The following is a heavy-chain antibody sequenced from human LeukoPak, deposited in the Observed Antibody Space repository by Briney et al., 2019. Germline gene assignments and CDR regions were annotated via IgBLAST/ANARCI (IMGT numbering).Heavy chain of an antibody. CDR3: ARAEVGAEGNWFDP. CDR2: ISYDGSNK. V-gene: IGHV3-30*01. J-gene: IGHJ5*02. D-gene: IGHD1-26*01. CDR1: GFTFSSYA. Sequence: TGGSLRLSCAASGFTFSSYAMHWVRQAPGKGLEGVAVISYDGSNKYYADSVKGRFTISRDNSKNTLYLQMNSLRAEDTAVYYCARAEVGAEGNWFDPWGQGTLVTVSS.